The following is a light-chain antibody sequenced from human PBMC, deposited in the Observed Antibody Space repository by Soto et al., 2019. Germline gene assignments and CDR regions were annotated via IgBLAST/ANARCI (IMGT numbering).Light chain of an antibody. V-gene: IGKV1-5*03. CDR2: KAS. CDR1: QTISSW. J-gene: IGKJ1*01. CDR3: QQSYSSPPT. Sequence: IQMTHSPSTLSGSVLYRVTITFLASQTISSWLAWYQQKPGKAPKLLIYKASTLKSGVPSRFSGSGSGTEFTLTISSLQPDDFATYYCQQSYSSPPTFGQGTKVDIK.